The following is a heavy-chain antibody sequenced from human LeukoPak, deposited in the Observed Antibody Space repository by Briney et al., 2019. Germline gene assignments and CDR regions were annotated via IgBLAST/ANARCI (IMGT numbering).Heavy chain of an antibody. CDR1: GGSISSSSYY. V-gene: IGHV4-39*01. D-gene: IGHD5-18*01. CDR2: IYYSGST. CDR3: ARHPVTAMVPFDY. J-gene: IGHJ4*02. Sequence: SETLSLTCTVSGGSISSSSYYWGWIRQPPGKGLEWIGSIYYSGSTYYNPSLKSRVTVSVDTSKNQSSLKLSSVTAADTAVYYCARHPVTAMVPFDYWGQGTLVTVSS.